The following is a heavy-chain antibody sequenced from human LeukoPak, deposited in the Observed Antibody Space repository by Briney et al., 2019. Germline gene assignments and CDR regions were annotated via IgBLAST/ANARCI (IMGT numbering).Heavy chain of an antibody. CDR3: ARVADYDILTGYYTEGTPAAQKNDAFDI. Sequence: SGGSLRLSCAASGFTFSSYWMSWVRQAPGKGLEWVANIKQDGSEKYYVDSVKGRFTISRDNAKNSLYLQMNSLRAEDTAVYYCARVADYDILTGYYTEGTPAAQKNDAFDIWGQGTMVTVSS. J-gene: IGHJ3*02. CDR2: IKQDGSEK. V-gene: IGHV3-7*01. CDR1: GFTFSSYW. D-gene: IGHD3-9*01.